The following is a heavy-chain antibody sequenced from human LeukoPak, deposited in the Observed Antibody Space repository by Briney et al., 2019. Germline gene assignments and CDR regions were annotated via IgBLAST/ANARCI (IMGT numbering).Heavy chain of an antibody. D-gene: IGHD2-2*01. CDR1: GFTFSSYG. Sequence: PGGSLRLSCAASGFTFSSYGMHWVRQAPGKGLEWVAVISYDGSNKYYADSVKGRFTISRDNSKNTLYLQMNSLRAEDTAVYYCAKGYPIVVVPAGGFDYWGQGTLVTVSS. CDR2: ISYDGSNK. V-gene: IGHV3-30*18. CDR3: AKGYPIVVVPAGGFDY. J-gene: IGHJ4*02.